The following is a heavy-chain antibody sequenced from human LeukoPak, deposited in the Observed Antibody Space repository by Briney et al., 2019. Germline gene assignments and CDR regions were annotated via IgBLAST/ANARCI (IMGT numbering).Heavy chain of an antibody. Sequence: GGSLRLSCADSGFTSNNYGMHWVRQAPGKGLEWVAVMSFDGSNKYYADSVKGRFTISRDNSRNTLYLQMNSLRVEDTAVYYCTSICSSSSCYLDYWGQGTLVTVSS. CDR1: GFTSNNYG. D-gene: IGHD2-2*01. J-gene: IGHJ4*02. CDR2: MSFDGSNK. V-gene: IGHV3-30*03. CDR3: TSICSSSSCYLDY.